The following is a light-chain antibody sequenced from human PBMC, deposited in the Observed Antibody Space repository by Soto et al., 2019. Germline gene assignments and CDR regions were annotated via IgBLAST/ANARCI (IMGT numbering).Light chain of an antibody. Sequence: EVVLTQSPATLSLSPGERATVSCRASQSVGTSLAWYQQKPCQAPRLLIYDASNRATGIPATFSGSGSGTDFSLTISSLEPEDIAVYYCQVRLNCPRFTFGRGNKVDIK. V-gene: IGKV3-11*01. J-gene: IGKJ3*01. CDR1: QSVGTS. CDR2: DAS. CDR3: QVRLNCPRFT.